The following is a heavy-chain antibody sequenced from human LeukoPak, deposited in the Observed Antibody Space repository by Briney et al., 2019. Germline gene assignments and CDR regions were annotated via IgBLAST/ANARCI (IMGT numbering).Heavy chain of an antibody. CDR1: GFTFSDYY. Sequence: GGSLRLSCAASGFTFSDYYMSWIRQAPGKGLEWLSYISGGSRYTNYADSVKGRFTISRDNAKNSLYLQMNILRAEDTAVYYCARDRRDIDHWGQGTLVTVSS. CDR3: ARDRRDIDH. V-gene: IGHV3-11*06. J-gene: IGHJ4*02. CDR2: ISGGSRYT. D-gene: IGHD5-24*01.